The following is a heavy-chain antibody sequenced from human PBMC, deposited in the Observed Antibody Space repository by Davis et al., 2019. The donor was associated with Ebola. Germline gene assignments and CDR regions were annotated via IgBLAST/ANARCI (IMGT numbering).Heavy chain of an antibody. V-gene: IGHV3-7*01. Sequence: PGGSLRLSCVVSGFSFDQYWMSWVRQAPGKGLEWVANIKQDGSEKYYVDSVKGRFTISRDNAKNSLYLQMNSLRAEDTAVYYCAKVSCEYQLLYCYYGMDVWGQGTTVTVSS. J-gene: IGHJ6*02. CDR1: GFSFDQYW. D-gene: IGHD2-2*01. CDR2: IKQDGSEK. CDR3: AKVSCEYQLLYCYYGMDV.